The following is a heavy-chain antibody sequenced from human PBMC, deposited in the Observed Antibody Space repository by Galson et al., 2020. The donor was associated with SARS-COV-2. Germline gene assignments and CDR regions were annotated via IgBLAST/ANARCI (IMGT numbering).Heavy chain of an antibody. D-gene: IGHD6-13*01. CDR2: IFYSGTT. CDR1: GGSISSSDYY. CDR3: ARHRDGTSSYDINTGGFIDY. V-gene: IGHV4-39*01. J-gene: IGHJ4*02. Sequence: LETLSLTCTVSGGSISSSDYYWGWIRQPPGKGLEWIGSIFYSGTTYYNPSLKGRVTISVDMSKRQFSLKVASVTAADTAVYYCARHRDGTSSYDINTGGFIDYWGQGTLVPVSS.